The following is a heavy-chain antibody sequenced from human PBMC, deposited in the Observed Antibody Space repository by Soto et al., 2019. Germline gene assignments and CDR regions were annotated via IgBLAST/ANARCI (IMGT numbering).Heavy chain of an antibody. J-gene: IGHJ3*02. CDR1: GYTFSAYT. CDR3: ARDTETLGPRANDALDI. Sequence: QAQLVQSGAEMKKPGASVKVPCKATGYTFSAYTMNWVRQAPGQSLEWMGWINDGSGNTKYSQNFQGRVSITRDTSAITVYMELTGLTSEDTAVYYCARDTETLGPRANDALDIWGQGTMVTVSS. D-gene: IGHD3-3*02. CDR2: INDGSGNT. V-gene: IGHV1-3*01.